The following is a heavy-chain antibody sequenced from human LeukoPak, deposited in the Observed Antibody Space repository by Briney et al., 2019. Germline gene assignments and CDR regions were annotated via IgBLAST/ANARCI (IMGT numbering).Heavy chain of an antibody. Sequence: PSETLSPTCTVSGGSISSYYWSWIRQPPGKGLEWIGYIYYSGSTNYNPSLKSRVTISVDTSKNQFSLKLSTVTAADTAVYYCAREAITMVRGAAGPNDAFDIWGQGTMVTVSS. CDR3: AREAITMVRGAAGPNDAFDI. CDR2: IYYSGST. D-gene: IGHD3-10*01. CDR1: GGSISSYY. J-gene: IGHJ3*02. V-gene: IGHV4-59*01.